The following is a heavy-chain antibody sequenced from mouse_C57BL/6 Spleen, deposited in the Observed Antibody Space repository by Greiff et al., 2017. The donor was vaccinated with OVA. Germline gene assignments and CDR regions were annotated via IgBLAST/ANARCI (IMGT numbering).Heavy chain of an antibody. CDR3: TTYTTVFDY. D-gene: IGHD1-1*01. J-gene: IGHJ2*01. CDR1: GFTFKDDY. V-gene: IGHV14-4*01. Sequence: DVQLQESGAELVRPGASVKLSCTASGFTFKDDYMHWVKQRPEQGLEWIGWIDPENGDTEYASKFQGKATITADTSSNTAYLQLSSLTSEDTAVYFCTTYTTVFDYWGQGTTLTVSS. CDR2: IDPENGDT.